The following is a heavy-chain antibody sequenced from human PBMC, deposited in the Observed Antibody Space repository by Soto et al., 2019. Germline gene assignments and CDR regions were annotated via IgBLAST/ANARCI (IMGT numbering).Heavy chain of an antibody. V-gene: IGHV1-3*01. CDR1: GYTFTSYA. CDR3: ARFAKQQLVP. Sequence: GASGEGSCKGSGYTFTSYAMHWVRQAPGQRLEWMGWINAGNGNTKYSQKFQGRVTITRDTSASTAYMELSSLRSEDTAVYYCARFAKQQLVPWGQGTLVTVSS. D-gene: IGHD6-13*01. CDR2: INAGNGNT. J-gene: IGHJ5*02.